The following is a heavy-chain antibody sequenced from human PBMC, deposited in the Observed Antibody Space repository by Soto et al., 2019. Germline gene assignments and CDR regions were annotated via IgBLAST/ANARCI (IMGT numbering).Heavy chain of an antibody. Sequence: PGGSLRLSCAASGFTFSSYGMHWVRQAPGKGLEWVAVISYDGSNKYYADSVKGRFTISRDNSKNTLYLQMNSLRAEDTAVYYCAKTIFGVVIKYGMDVWGQGTTVTVS. J-gene: IGHJ6*02. CDR3: AKTIFGVVIKYGMDV. CDR2: ISYDGSNK. CDR1: GFTFSSYG. D-gene: IGHD3-3*01. V-gene: IGHV3-30*18.